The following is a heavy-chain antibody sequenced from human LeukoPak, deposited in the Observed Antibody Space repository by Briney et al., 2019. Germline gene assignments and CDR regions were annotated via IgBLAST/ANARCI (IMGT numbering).Heavy chain of an antibody. CDR3: ARHTTHDFYGDYAFDY. Sequence: PSETLSLTCTVTGGSISSYYWSWIRQPPGKGLEWIGYIYYSGSTNYNPSLKSRVTISVDTSKNQFSLKLSSVTAADTAVYYCARHTTHDFYGDYAFDYWGQGTLVTVSS. J-gene: IGHJ4*02. V-gene: IGHV4-59*08. D-gene: IGHD4-17*01. CDR2: IYYSGST. CDR1: GGSISSYY.